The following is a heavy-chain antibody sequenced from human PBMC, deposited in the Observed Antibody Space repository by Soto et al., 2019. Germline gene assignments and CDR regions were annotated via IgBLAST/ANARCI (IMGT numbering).Heavy chain of an antibody. V-gene: IGHV3-30-3*01. CDR3: ARDKRPAAIDYYGMDV. J-gene: IGHJ6*02. D-gene: IGHD2-2*02. CDR1: GFTFSSYA. CDR2: KSYDGSNK. Sequence: GSLRLSCAASGFTFSSYAMHWVRQAPGKGLEWVAVKSYDGSNKYYADSVKGRFTISRDNSKNTLYLQMNSLRAEDTAVYYCARDKRPAAIDYYGMDVWGQGTTVTVSS.